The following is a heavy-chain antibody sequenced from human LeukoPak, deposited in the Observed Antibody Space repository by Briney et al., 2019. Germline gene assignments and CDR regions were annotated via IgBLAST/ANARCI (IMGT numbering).Heavy chain of an antibody. J-gene: IGHJ6*03. CDR1: GCSISSYY. V-gene: IGHV4-4*07. CDR2: IYTNGST. CDR3: ARLRGQWLAPYYYYYMDV. D-gene: IGHD6-19*01. Sequence: SETLSLTCTVSGCSISSYYWSWIRQAAGKGLEWIGRIYTNGSTNYNPSLKSRVTMSVDTSKNQFSLKLSSVPAADTAVYYCARLRGQWLAPYYYYYMDVWGKGTTVTVSS.